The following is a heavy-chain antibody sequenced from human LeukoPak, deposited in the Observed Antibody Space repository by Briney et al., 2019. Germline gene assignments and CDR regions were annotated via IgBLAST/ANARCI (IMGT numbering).Heavy chain of an antibody. Sequence: PSETLSLTCTVSGDFINSYYWSWIRQPAGKGLEWIGRIYAGGNTKYNPSLKSRVTMSIDTSKNQFSLRLNSVTAADTAVYYCARGTITIFKVIIIEGTFDLWGQGTVVTVSS. CDR1: GDFINSYY. J-gene: IGHJ3*01. CDR3: ARGTITIFKVIIIEGTFDL. V-gene: IGHV4-4*07. D-gene: IGHD3-3*01. CDR2: IYAGGNT.